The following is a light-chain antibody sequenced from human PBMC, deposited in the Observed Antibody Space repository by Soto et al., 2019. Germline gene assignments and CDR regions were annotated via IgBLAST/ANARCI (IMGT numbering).Light chain of an antibody. V-gene: IGKV1-16*01. J-gene: IGKJ3*01. CDR2: GAS. CDR3: HQYNSYPFT. CDR1: LGITTY. Sequence: DIQMTQSPSSLSASVGDRVIITCRASLGITTYLAWFQQKPGKAPRSLIYGASTLQSGVPLRFNASGSGTHFTLTISSLQPEDSAIYYCHQYNSYPFTFGPGTKVDLK.